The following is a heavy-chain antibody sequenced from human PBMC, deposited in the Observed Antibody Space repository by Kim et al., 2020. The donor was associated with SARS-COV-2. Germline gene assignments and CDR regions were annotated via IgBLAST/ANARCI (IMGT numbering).Heavy chain of an antibody. CDR2: ISGSGGST. V-gene: IGHV3-23*01. J-gene: IGHJ3*02. D-gene: IGHD2-15*01. Sequence: GGSLRLSCAASGFTFSSYAMSWVRQAPGKGLEWVSAISGSGGSTYYADSVKGRFTISRDNSKNTLYLQMNSLRAEDTAVYYCAKLVVVAATLVSDAFDIWGQGTMVTVSS. CDR3: AKLVVVAATLVSDAFDI. CDR1: GFTFSSYA.